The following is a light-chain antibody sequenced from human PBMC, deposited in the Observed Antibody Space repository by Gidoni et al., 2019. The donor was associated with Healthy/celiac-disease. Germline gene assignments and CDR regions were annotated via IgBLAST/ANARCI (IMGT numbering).Light chain of an antibody. CDR2: AAS. J-gene: IGKJ1*01. CDR3: LQHNSYPWA. V-gene: IGKV1-17*01. Sequence: DIQMTQSPSSLSASVGDRVTITCRASQGIRNDVGWYQQKPGKAPKRLIYAASSLQSGVPSRVSGRGSGTEFTLTISSLQPEDFATYYCLQHNSYPWAFGQGTKVEIK. CDR1: QGIRND.